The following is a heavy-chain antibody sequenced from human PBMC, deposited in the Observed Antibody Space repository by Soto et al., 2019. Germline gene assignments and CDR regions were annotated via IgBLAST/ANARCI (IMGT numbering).Heavy chain of an antibody. J-gene: IGHJ5*02. CDR3: ARGGCCPYHGPSAPRDPRNWFDP. CDR1: GGSFSGDY. Sequence: PSETLSLTCAVYGGSFSGDYWSWIRQPPGKGLEWSGEINHSGSTNYNPSLKSRVTISVDTSKNQFSLKLSSLTAADTAVYYCARGGCCPYHGPSAPRDPRNWFDPCGQVPLVTVSS. V-gene: IGHV4-34*01. CDR2: INHSGST. D-gene: IGHD3-10*01.